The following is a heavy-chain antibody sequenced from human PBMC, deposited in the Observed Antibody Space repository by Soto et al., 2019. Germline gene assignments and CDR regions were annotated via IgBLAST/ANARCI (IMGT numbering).Heavy chain of an antibody. CDR3: ASGPWVGYDFWSGRRNYYGMDV. CDR1: GGSISSGGYY. V-gene: IGHV4-31*02. J-gene: IGHJ6*02. CDR2: IYYSGST. Sequence: SETLSLTCTVSGGSISSGGYYWSWIRQHPGKGLEWIGYIYYSGSTYYNPSLKSRVTISVDTSKNQFSLKPSSVTAADTAVYYCASGPWVGYDFWSGRRNYYGMDVWGQGTTVTVSS. D-gene: IGHD3-3*01.